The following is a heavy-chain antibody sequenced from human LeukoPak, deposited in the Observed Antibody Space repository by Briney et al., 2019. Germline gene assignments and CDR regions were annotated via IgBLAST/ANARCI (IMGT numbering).Heavy chain of an antibody. CDR1: GFSVSSFV. J-gene: IGHJ4*02. Sequence: GGSLRLSCAVSGFSVSSFVMSWVRQPPGKGLEWISAISADGETTYYADSVKGRFIISRDNSKNTLYLQLTSLRAEDTAVYYCAQGYSSGWYPHWGQGSLVSVSS. CDR3: AQGYSSGWYPH. CDR2: ISADGETT. D-gene: IGHD6-19*01. V-gene: IGHV3-23*01.